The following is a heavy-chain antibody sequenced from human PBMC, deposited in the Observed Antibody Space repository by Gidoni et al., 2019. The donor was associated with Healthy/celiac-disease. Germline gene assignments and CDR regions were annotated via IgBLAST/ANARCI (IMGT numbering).Heavy chain of an antibody. J-gene: IGHJ3*02. CDR3: TTDSSGYSKWGAFDI. CDR2: IKSKTDGGTT. V-gene: IGHV3-15*01. Sequence: EVQLVESGGGLVKPGGSLRLSCAASGFTFSNAWMSWVRQAPGKGLEWVGRIKSKTDGGTTDYAAPVKGRFTISRDDSKNTLYLQMNSLKTEDTAVYYCTTDSSGYSKWGAFDIWGQGTMVTVSS. D-gene: IGHD3-22*01. CDR1: GFTFSNAW.